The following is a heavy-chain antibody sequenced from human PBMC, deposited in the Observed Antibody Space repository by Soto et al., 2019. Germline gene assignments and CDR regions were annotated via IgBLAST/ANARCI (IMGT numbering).Heavy chain of an antibody. J-gene: IGHJ4*02. V-gene: IGHV3-53*04. CDR1: GFTVSSNY. CDR2: IYSGGST. CDR3: ARGMYSSGWHFDY. Sequence: EVQLVESGGGLVQPGGSLRLSCAASGFTVSSNYMSWVRQAPGKGLERVSVIYSGGSTYYADSVKGRFTISRHNSKNTLYLQMNSLRAEDTAVYYCARGMYSSGWHFDYWGQGTLVTVSS. D-gene: IGHD6-19*01.